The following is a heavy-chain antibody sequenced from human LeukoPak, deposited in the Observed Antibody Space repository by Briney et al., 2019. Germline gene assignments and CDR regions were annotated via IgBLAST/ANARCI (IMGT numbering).Heavy chain of an antibody. CDR2: IYYSGST. CDR1: GGSISSYY. D-gene: IGHD5-18*01. Sequence: SETLSLTCTVSGGSISSYYWSWIRQPPGKGLEWIGHIYYSGSTNYNPSLKSRVTISVDTSKNQFSLKLSSVTAADTAVYYCARGSYGGSRTTWFDPWGQGTLVTVSS. J-gene: IGHJ5*02. V-gene: IGHV4-59*01. CDR3: ARGSYGGSRTTWFDP.